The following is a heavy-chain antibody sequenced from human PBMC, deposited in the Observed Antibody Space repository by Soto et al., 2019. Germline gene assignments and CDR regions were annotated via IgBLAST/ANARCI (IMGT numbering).Heavy chain of an antibody. CDR3: ARAVAVAADFDY. Sequence: ASVKGSCKASGYTFTGYAMHWVRQAPGQRLEWMGWINAGNGNTKYSQKFQGRVTITRGTSASTAYMELSSLRSEDTAVYYCARAVAVAADFDYWGQGTLVTGSS. D-gene: IGHD6-19*01. CDR2: INAGNGNT. CDR1: GYTFTGYA. J-gene: IGHJ4*02. V-gene: IGHV1-3*01.